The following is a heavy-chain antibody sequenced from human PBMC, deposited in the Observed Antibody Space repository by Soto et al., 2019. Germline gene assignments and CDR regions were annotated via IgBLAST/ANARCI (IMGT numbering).Heavy chain of an antibody. CDR2: ISGSGGST. CDR1: GFTFSSYA. J-gene: IGHJ2*01. V-gene: IGHV3-23*01. CDR3: AKGSRLYWYFDL. D-gene: IGHD6-19*01. Sequence: EVQLLESGGGLVQPGGSLRLSCAASGFTFSSYAMSWVRQAPGKGLGWVSAISGSGGSTYYADSVKGRFTISRDNSKNTLYLQMNSLRAEDTAVYYCAKGSRLYWYFDLWGRGTLVTVSS.